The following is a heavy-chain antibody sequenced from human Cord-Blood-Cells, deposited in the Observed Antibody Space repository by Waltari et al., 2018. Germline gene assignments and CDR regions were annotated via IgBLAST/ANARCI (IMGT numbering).Heavy chain of an antibody. CDR2: IYYSGST. CDR1: GGSISSYY. D-gene: IGHD5-12*01. V-gene: IGHV4-59*01. CDR3: AGGIVATGEDAFDI. Sequence: QVQLQESGPGLVKPSETLSLTCTVSGGSISSYYWSWIRQPPGKGLEWIGYIYYSGSTNYHPSLKSRVTISVDTSKNQFSLKLSSVTAADTAVYYCAGGIVATGEDAFDIWGQGTMVTVSS. J-gene: IGHJ3*02.